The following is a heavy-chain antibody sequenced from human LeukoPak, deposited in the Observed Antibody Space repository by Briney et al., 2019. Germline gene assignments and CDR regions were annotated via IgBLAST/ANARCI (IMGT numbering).Heavy chain of an antibody. D-gene: IGHD3-16*02. CDR1: GFTFSGSS. CDR2: IRSKANSYAT. V-gene: IGHV3-73*01. Sequence: GGSLRLSCXASGFTFSGSSMHWVREASGEGLEWVVRIRSKANSYATAYAASVKGRFTISRDDSKNTAYLQMNSLKTEDTAVYYCTRHVHDDVWGSYRSDFDYWGQGTLVTVSS. CDR3: TRHVHDDVWGSYRSDFDY. J-gene: IGHJ4*02.